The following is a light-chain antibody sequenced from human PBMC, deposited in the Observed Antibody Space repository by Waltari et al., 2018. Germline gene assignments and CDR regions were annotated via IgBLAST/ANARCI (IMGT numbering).Light chain of an antibody. V-gene: IGKV1-5*03. Sequence: DIQLTQSPSTLSASVGDRVTITCRASQSFSRWLAWYQQKPWKAPKLLIQQVSIVESVVPSRFSGSGSGTEFTLTISSLQPEDFATYSCQQYTTYPYTFGQGTKLEVK. CDR2: QVS. CDR3: QQYTTYPYT. CDR1: QSFSRW. J-gene: IGKJ2*01.